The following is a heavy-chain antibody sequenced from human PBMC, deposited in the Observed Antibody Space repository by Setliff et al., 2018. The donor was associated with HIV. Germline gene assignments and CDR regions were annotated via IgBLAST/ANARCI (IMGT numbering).Heavy chain of an antibody. CDR3: ARIPQLLDYAMDV. V-gene: IGHV4-30-2*01. Sequence: SETLSLTCAVSGGSISSGGYSWTWIRQPPGKGLEWIAYIFHSGRIYYNPTLKSRVTMSVDRSKNQFSLNVTSVTAADTAVYYCARIPQLLDYAMDVWGQGTTVTVSS. CDR1: GGSISSGGYS. CDR2: IFHSGRI. D-gene: IGHD2-2*01. J-gene: IGHJ6*02.